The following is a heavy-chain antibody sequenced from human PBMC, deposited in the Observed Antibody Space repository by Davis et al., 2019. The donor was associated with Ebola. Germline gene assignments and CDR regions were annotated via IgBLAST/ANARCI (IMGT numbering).Heavy chain of an antibody. J-gene: IGHJ4*02. V-gene: IGHV1-18*01. CDR2: IAPYNGVT. Sequence: AASVKVSCKASGYTFTNYAFSWVRQAPGQGLEWMGWIAPYNGVTNYAQNLQDRFSMTTDASTSTAYMELRSLTSDGTAVYYCARDSGDMSYWGQGTLVTVSS. CDR1: GYTFTNYA. CDR3: ARDSGDMSY. D-gene: IGHD2-21*01.